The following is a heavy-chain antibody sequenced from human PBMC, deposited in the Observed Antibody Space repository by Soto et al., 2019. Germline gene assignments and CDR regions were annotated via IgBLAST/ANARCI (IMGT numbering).Heavy chain of an antibody. CDR2: IRSKAYGGTT. V-gene: IGHV3-49*04. J-gene: IGHJ3*02. D-gene: IGHD2-2*02. Sequence: PGGSLRLSCTASGFACGDYAMSWVRQTPGKGLEWVGFIRSKAYGGTTEYAASVKGRFTISRDDSKSIAYLQMDSLKTEDTAVYYCTRVEDRYQLLYAFDIWGQGTMVTVS. CDR3: TRVEDRYQLLYAFDI. CDR1: GFACGDYA.